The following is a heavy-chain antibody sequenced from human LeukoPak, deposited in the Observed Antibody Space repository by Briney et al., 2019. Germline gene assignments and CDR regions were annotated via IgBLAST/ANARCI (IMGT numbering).Heavy chain of an antibody. Sequence: GGSLGLSCAASGFTFDDYAMHWVRQAPGKGLEWVSGISWNSGSIGYADSVKGRFTISRDNAKNSLYLQMNSLRAEDTALYYCAKGSWELLDYWGQGTLVTVSS. CDR3: AKGSWELLDY. V-gene: IGHV3-9*01. CDR1: GFTFDDYA. J-gene: IGHJ4*02. D-gene: IGHD1-26*01. CDR2: ISWNSGSI.